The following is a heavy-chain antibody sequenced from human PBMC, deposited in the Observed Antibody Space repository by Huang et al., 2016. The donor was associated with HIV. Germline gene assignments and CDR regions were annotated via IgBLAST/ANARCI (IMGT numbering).Heavy chain of an antibody. Sequence: QVQLVESGGGVVQPGRSLRLSCAASEFTFSDYAMHWVRQAPGKGLEWLAVISYDGNYKNHAASVKGRFTISRDNSKNTLYLEMNSLRAEDTAVYFCAKEIAVPGSRWFDPWGQGTLVTVSS. V-gene: IGHV3-30*18. CDR1: EFTFSDYA. CDR3: AKEIAVPGSRWFDP. D-gene: IGHD6-13*01. CDR2: ISYDGNYK. J-gene: IGHJ5*02.